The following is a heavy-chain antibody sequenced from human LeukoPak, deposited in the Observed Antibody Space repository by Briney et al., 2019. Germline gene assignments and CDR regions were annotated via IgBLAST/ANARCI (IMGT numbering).Heavy chain of an antibody. V-gene: IGHV4-61*01. CDR2: IYYSGST. J-gene: IGHJ4*02. CDR3: ASRNYYDSSGLLDY. D-gene: IGHD3-22*01. Sequence: SETLSLTCTVSGGSVSSGSYYWSWTRQPPGKGLEWIGYIYYSGSTNYNPSLKSRVTISVDTSKNQFSLKLSSVTAADTAVYYCASRNYYDSSGLLDYWGQGTLVTVSS. CDR1: GGSVSSGSYY.